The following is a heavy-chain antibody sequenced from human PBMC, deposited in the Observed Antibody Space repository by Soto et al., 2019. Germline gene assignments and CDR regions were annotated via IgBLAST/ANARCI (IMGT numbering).Heavy chain of an antibody. CDR1: GGSFSGYY. Sequence: SETLSLTCAVYGGSFSGYYWSWIRQPPGKGLEWIGEINHSGSTNYNQSLKNRVTISVDTSKNQFSLKLSSVTAADTAVYYCARAPLGSTMIVTYYFDYWGQGTLVTVSS. J-gene: IGHJ4*02. CDR3: ARAPLGSTMIVTYYFDY. CDR2: INHSGST. D-gene: IGHD3-22*01. V-gene: IGHV4-34*01.